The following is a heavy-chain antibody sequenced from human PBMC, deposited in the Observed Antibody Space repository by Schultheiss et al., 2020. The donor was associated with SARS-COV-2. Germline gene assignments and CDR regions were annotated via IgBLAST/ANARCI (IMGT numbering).Heavy chain of an antibody. CDR1: GFTFSSYA. CDR2: ISGSGSTI. V-gene: IGHV3-23*01. CDR3: AKGSTATYSYYYMDL. Sequence: GGSLRLSCAASGFTFSSYAMSWVRQAPGKGLEWVSAISGSGSTIYYADSVKGRFTISRDNAKNSLYLQMNSLRAEDMALYYCAKGSTATYSYYYMDLWGRGTTVTVSS. D-gene: IGHD5/OR15-5a*01. J-gene: IGHJ6*03.